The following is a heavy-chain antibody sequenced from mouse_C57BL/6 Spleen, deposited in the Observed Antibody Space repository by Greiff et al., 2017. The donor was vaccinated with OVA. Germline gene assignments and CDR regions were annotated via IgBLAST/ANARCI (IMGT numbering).Heavy chain of an antibody. CDR2: IYPSDSET. V-gene: IGHV1-61*01. CDR3: AISAYGSRYFAY. CDR1: GYTFTSYW. Sequence: QVQLQQPGAELVRPGSSVKLSCKASGYTFTSYWMDWVKQRPGQGLEWIGNIYPSDSETHYNQKFKDKATLTVDNSSSTAYMQLSILTSEYSSVYYCAISAYGSRYFAYWRQGTTLPVSS. J-gene: IGHJ2*01. D-gene: IGHD1-1*01.